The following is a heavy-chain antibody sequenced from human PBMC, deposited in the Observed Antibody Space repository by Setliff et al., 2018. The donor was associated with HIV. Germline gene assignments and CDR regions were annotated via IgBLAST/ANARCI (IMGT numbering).Heavy chain of an antibody. J-gene: IGHJ4*02. CDR2: VHYSGST. V-gene: IGHV4-39*01. Sequence: SETLSLTCAVYAVSISSGPYYWGWIRQPPGKGLEWIGSVHYSGSTYHNPSLNSRATTSIDTPKNQFSLKLNSVTAADTAVYYCARLSGGMVPNYWGPGTLVTVSS. CDR3: ARLSGGMVPNY. CDR1: AVSISSGPYY. D-gene: IGHD3-10*01.